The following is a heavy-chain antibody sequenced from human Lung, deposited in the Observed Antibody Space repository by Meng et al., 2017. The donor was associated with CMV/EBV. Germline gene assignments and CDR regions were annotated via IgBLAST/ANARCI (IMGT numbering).Heavy chain of an antibody. J-gene: IGHJ6*02. CDR1: GFTFGSYA. CDR3: ARGNRGLYEVVRGGYYYYGLDV. Sequence: GGSXRLXCAASGFTFGSYAMHWVRPAPGKGLEWVAVISYDGSNKYYVDFVKGRFTISRDNSKNTLYLQMNSRRAEDTAVYYCARGNRGLYEVVRGGYYYYGLDVWXQGPMVTVSS. CDR2: ISYDGSNK. V-gene: IGHV3-30*04. D-gene: IGHD2-8*01.